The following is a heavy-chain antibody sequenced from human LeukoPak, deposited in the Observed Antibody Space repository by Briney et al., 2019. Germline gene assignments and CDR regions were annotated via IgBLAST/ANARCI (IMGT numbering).Heavy chain of an antibody. D-gene: IGHD3-16*01. V-gene: IGHV3-30-3*01. J-gene: IGHJ6*02. CDR1: GFTFSSYS. CDR2: ISYDGSNE. Sequence: PGRSLTVSCAASGFTFSSYSMHWVRQAPGKGLEWVAVISYDGSNEYYADSVKGRFTISRDNSKDTLYLQMNSLRAEDTAVYYCARDRSDYSIKYYYYYGMDVWGQGTTVTVSS. CDR3: ARDRSDYSIKYYYYYGMDV.